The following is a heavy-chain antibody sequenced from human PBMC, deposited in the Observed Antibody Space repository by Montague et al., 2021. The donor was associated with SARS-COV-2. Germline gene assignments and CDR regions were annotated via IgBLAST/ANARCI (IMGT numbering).Heavy chain of an antibody. CDR2: IYYSGST. Sequence: TLSLTCTVSGGSLSSSGYYWGWIRQLGGKGLEWLGIIYYSGSTYYXWCVKSRVFISADMSKNQFFLNMTSVTAADAAVYYCARVLGRTGYYSGLDVWGQGTTVTVSS. CDR3: ARVLGRTGYYSGLDV. J-gene: IGHJ6*02. V-gene: IGHV4-31*03. CDR1: GGSLSSSGYY.